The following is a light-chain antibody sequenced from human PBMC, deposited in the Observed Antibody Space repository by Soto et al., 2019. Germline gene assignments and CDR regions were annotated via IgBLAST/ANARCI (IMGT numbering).Light chain of an antibody. CDR2: GAS. Sequence: EIVLTQSPGTLSLSPGERATLSCRASQSVVSRYLAWYQQKPGQAPRLLIYGASSRATGIPDRFSGSGSGTDFTLTISRLEPEDFAVYYCQQYGSSPHTFGQGTKVEIK. CDR3: QQYGSSPHT. CDR1: QSVVSRY. V-gene: IGKV3-20*01. J-gene: IGKJ1*01.